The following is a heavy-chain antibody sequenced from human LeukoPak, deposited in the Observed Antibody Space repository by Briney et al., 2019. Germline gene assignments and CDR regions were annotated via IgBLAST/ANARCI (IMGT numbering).Heavy chain of an antibody. CDR1: GYTFSNYG. CDR3: ARVAVAGRAWRDY. V-gene: IGHV1-18*04. CDR2: ISAYNGNT. Sequence: ASVKVSCKASGYTFSNYGISWVRQAPGQGLEWMGWISAYNGNTKSAQNLQGSVTMTTDTSTSTAYMELRSLRSDDTAVYYCARVAVAGRAWRDYWGQGTLVTVSS. J-gene: IGHJ4*02. D-gene: IGHD6-19*01.